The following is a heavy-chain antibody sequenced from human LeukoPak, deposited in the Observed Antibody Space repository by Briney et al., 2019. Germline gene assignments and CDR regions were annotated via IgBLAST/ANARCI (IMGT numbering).Heavy chain of an antibody. V-gene: IGHV3-7*01. Sequence: GGSLRLSCAASGFTFSSYWMSWVRQAPGKGLEWVANIKQDGSEKYYVDSVKGRFTISRDNAKNSLYLQMNSLRAEDTAVYYCARVMYSRSWYYYYYYMDVWGKGTTVTVSS. CDR3: ARVMYSRSWYYYYYYMDV. CDR2: IKQDGSEK. J-gene: IGHJ6*03. D-gene: IGHD6-13*01. CDR1: GFTFSSYW.